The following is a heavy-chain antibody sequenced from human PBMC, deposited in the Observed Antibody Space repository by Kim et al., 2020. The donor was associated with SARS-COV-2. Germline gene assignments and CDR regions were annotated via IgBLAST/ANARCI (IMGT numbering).Heavy chain of an antibody. Sequence: SETLSLTCTVSGGSISSYYWSWIRQPPGKGLEWIGYIYYSGSTNYNPSLKSRVTISVDTSKNQFSLKLSSVTAADTAVYYCASTRGIIVGNWFDPWGQGTLVTVSS. CDR1: GGSISSYY. CDR2: IYYSGST. D-gene: IGHD3-16*02. CDR3: ASTRGIIVGNWFDP. J-gene: IGHJ5*02. V-gene: IGHV4-59*08.